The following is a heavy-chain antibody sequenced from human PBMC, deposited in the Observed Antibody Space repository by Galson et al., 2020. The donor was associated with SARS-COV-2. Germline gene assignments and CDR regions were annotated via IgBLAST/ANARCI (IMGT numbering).Heavy chain of an antibody. V-gene: IGHV3-21*01. CDR1: GFTFRSYY. CDR2: ISNSISDK. J-gene: IGHJ6*03. Sequence: LNIPCAASGFTFRSYYMHWVRQAPAKGLEWVASISNSISDKHYPDSVPRQFTISRDNAKNSLYLQMNSLRAEDTAVYYWARYIAAAEGYYEYYSDVWGKGTTVTISS. CDR3: ARYIAAAEGYYEYYSDV. D-gene: IGHD6-13*01.